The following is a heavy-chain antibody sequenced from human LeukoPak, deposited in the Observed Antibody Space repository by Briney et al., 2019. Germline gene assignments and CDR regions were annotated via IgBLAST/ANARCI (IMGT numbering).Heavy chain of an antibody. CDR3: ARNPTTGCRERYYFDW. Sequence: AGGSLRLSCATSGFTFSNYGMHWVRQAPGKGLEWVAVIGHDGSNKYYADSVKGRVTISRDNSENTLYLQMNSLIAEDTAVYYCARNPTTGCRERYYFDWWGQGALVTVSS. CDR1: GFTFSNYG. D-gene: IGHD1-1*01. CDR2: IGHDGSNK. V-gene: IGHV3-33*01. J-gene: IGHJ4*02.